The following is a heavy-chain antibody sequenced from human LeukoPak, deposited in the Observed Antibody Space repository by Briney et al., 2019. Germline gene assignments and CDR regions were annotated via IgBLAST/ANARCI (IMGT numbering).Heavy chain of an antibody. J-gene: IGHJ5*02. D-gene: IGHD2-2*02. CDR2: ISGSGGST. CDR1: GFTFSSYA. Sequence: PGGSLRLSCAASGFTFSSYAMSWVRQAPGKGLEWVSAISGSGGSTYYAHSVKGRFTISRDNSKNTLYLQMNSLRAEDPGVYYWAKEPPRAPYQLLYENWFDPWGQGTLVTVSS. V-gene: IGHV3-23*01. CDR3: AKEPPRAPYQLLYENWFDP.